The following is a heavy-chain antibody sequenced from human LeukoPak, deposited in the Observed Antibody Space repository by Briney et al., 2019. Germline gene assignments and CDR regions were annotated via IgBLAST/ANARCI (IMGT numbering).Heavy chain of an antibody. J-gene: IGHJ4*02. CDR3: AKGIDSTGYYPFDY. CDR1: GFTFNNYA. Sequence: GGSLRLSCAASGFTFNNYAMSWVRQAPGKGLEWVSAISESGGEPYHADSVKGRFTISRDTSKSTLYLQLNSLRAEDTAIYYCAKGIDSTGYYPFDYWGQGTLVTVSS. D-gene: IGHD3-22*01. CDR2: ISESGGEP. V-gene: IGHV3-23*01.